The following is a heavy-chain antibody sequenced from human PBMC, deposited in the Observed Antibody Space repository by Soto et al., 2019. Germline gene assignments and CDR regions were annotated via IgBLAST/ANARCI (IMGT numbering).Heavy chain of an antibody. CDR2: IYCSGST. CDR1: GGSISSGGYY. J-gene: IGHJ4*02. CDR3: ARGGYYYDSR. D-gene: IGHD3-22*01. V-gene: IGHV4-31*03. Sequence: SETLSLTCTVSGGSISSGGYYWSWIRQHPGKGLEWIGYIYCSGSTYYNPSLKSRVTISVDTSKNQFSLKLSSVTAADTAVYYCARGGYYYDSRWGQGTLVTVSS.